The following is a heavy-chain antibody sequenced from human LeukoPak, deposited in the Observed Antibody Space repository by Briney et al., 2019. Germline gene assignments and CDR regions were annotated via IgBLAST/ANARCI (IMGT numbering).Heavy chain of an antibody. Sequence: GGSLRLSCTASGFTFSSYDMHWVRQGTGKGLEWASAIGTAGDTYYGGSVKGRFTISREKAKNSLYLQMNSLRAGDTAVYYCARVAAAGKGFDHWGQGTLVTVSS. J-gene: IGHJ4*02. V-gene: IGHV3-13*01. CDR1: GFTFSSYD. CDR3: ARVAAAGKGFDH. CDR2: IGTAGDT. D-gene: IGHD6-13*01.